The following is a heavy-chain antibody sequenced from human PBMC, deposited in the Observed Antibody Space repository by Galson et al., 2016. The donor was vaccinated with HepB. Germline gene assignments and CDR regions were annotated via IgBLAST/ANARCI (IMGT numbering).Heavy chain of an antibody. Sequence: SLRLSCAASGFTFTTHTMNRVRQAPGKGLEWVSGISGTGQTTYFADSVKGRFTASRDNSKNTVSLHMNSLRAEDTAIYYCAKSNSTGWYKVFDSWGQGNLVTVSS. D-gene: IGHD6-19*01. CDR3: AKSNSTGWYKVFDS. CDR1: GFTFTTHT. V-gene: IGHV3-23*01. J-gene: IGHJ4*02. CDR2: ISGTGQTT.